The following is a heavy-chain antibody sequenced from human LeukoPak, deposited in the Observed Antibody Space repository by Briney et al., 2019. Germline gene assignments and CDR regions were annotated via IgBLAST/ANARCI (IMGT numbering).Heavy chain of an antibody. V-gene: IGHV3-33*01. CDR3: ARDANYYFDY. CDR1: GFTFSSYG. CDR2: IWNDGSSQ. J-gene: IGHJ4*02. D-gene: IGHD1-1*01. Sequence: GGSLRLSCAPSGFTFSSYGMHWVRQAPGEGLEWVALIWNDGSSQYYGDSVKGRFTISRDNSNNRVYLQMNSLRAEDTAVYYCARDANYYFDYWGQGTLVTVSS.